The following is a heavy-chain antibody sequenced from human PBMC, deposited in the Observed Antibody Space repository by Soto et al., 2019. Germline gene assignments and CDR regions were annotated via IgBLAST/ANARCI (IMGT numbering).Heavy chain of an antibody. D-gene: IGHD1-26*01. CDR3: AHSSAPRLFDY. J-gene: IGHJ4*02. V-gene: IGHV2-5*02. CDR1: GFSLRTSGLG. Sequence: QITLKESGPTLVKPTQTLTLTCSFSGFSLRTSGLGVGWIRQPPGKALEWLALIYWDDDKRYSPSLETRLTITKDTSKNQVVLTMTNMDPVDTATYSCAHSSAPRLFDYWGQGILVTVAS. CDR2: IYWDDDK.